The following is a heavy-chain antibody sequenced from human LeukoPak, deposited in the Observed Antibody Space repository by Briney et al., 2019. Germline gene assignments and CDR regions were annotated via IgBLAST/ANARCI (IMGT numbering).Heavy chain of an antibody. CDR1: GFTVSSNY. CDR2: IWYDGSNK. J-gene: IGHJ4*02. Sequence: GGSLRLSCAASGFTVSSNYMSWVRQAPGKGLEWVAVIWYDGSNKYYADSVKGRFTISRDNSKNTLYLQMNSLRAEDTAVYYCAKDLTGTTYLDYWGQGTLVTVSS. D-gene: IGHD1-7*01. V-gene: IGHV3-33*06. CDR3: AKDLTGTTYLDY.